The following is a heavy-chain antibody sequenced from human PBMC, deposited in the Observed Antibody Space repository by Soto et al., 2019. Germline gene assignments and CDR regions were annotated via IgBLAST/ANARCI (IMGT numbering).Heavy chain of an antibody. CDR3: ARSVWELHAFDI. J-gene: IGHJ3*02. V-gene: IGHV4-59*01. D-gene: IGHD1-26*01. Sequence: KPSETLSLPCTVSGGSMRNYYWNWIRQTPGKGMEWIGSTPYSGRAKYNPSLHSRVTISVDTSKIQFSLTLNSVTAADTAVYYCARSVWELHAFDIWGQGTKVTVSS. CDR1: GGSMRNYY. CDR2: TPYSGRA.